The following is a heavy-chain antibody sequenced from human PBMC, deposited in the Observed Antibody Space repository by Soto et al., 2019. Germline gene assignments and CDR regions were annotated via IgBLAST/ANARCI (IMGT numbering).Heavy chain of an antibody. Sequence: EVQLLESGGGLVQPGGSLRLSCAASGFTFSIYPMSWVRQAPGKGLEWVSIISGSGVMTYYADSVKGRFTLSRDNSKNTLYLQMNSLRAEDTAVYYCAKALGGYFGGDRCYFDHWGQGTLVTVSS. CDR3: AKALGGYFGGDRCYFDH. D-gene: IGHD2-21*01. CDR1: GFTFSIYP. J-gene: IGHJ4*02. V-gene: IGHV3-23*01. CDR2: ISGSGVMT.